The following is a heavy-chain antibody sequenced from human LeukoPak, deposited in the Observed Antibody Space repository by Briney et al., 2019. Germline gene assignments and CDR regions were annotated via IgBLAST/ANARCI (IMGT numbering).Heavy chain of an antibody. CDR1: GGSISSYY. CDR2: IYYSGST. CDR3: ARRLLWFGGAFGFDH. D-gene: IGHD3-10*01. V-gene: IGHV4-59*01. J-gene: IGHJ5*02. Sequence: NPSETLSLTCTVSGGSISSYYWSWLGPPPGKGLKGIRYIYYSGSTNYNPSLQSRVTISVDKSKNQSSMELSSVTAEDTAVYYCARRLLWFGGAFGFDHWGQGTLVTVSS.